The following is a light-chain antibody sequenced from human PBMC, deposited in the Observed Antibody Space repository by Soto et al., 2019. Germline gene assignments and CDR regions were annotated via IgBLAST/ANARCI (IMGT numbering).Light chain of an antibody. J-gene: IGKJ1*01. CDR2: KAS. V-gene: IGKV1-5*03. CDR3: QQYNTYLT. CDR1: QSVSNW. Sequence: DIQMTQSPSTLSASVGDRVTITCRASQSVSNWLAWYQQKPGKAPNLPIYKASSLKNGVPSRFSGSGSGTEFTLTISSLQPDDFATYYCQQYNTYLTFGQGTKVDIK.